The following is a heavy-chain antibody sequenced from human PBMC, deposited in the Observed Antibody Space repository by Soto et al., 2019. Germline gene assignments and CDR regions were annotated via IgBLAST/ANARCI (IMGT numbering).Heavy chain of an antibody. J-gene: IGHJ4*02. V-gene: IGHV5-51*03. CDR3: ARGGVSTRTFDY. Sequence: PVESLKISCKDFGYIFSSYWTSCFLQMPVKVLELMGIIYPSDSDTRYRPSFQGQVTISADKSISSAYLQWSSLRASDTAMYYCARGGVSTRTFDYWGQGTPVTVSS. D-gene: IGHD3-3*01. CDR1: GYIFSSYW. CDR2: IYPSDSDT.